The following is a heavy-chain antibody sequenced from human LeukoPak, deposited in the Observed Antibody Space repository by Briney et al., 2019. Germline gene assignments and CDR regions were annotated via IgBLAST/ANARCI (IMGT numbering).Heavy chain of an antibody. V-gene: IGHV1-18*01. CDR1: GYTFTSYG. Sequence: ASVKVSCKASGYTFTSYGISWVRQAPGQGLEWMGWISTYNGNTKYGQKVQGRVTMTTDTSTSTAYMELRSLSSDDTAVYYCARVDLSPAYYWGQGTLVTVSS. CDR2: ISTYNGNT. D-gene: IGHD3-16*01. CDR3: ARVDLSPAYY. J-gene: IGHJ4*02.